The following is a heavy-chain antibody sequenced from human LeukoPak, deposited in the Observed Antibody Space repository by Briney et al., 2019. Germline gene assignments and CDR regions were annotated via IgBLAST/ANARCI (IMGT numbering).Heavy chain of an antibody. CDR3: TRDQMNY. CDR1: EFTVSRNY. CDR2: IFSNGDT. V-gene: IGHV3-53*01. Sequence: GGSLRLSCTASEFTVSRNYMLWVRQAPGKGLEWVSLIFSNGDTHYADSVKGRFTISRDTSKNTVSLQMNSLRVENTAMYYCTRDQMNYWGQGTLVTVSS. D-gene: IGHD5-24*01. J-gene: IGHJ4*02.